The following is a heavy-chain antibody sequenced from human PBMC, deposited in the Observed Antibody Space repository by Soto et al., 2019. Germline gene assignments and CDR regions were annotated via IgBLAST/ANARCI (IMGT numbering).Heavy chain of an antibody. D-gene: IGHD2-21*02. CDR1: GGSVRSGEYY. CDR3: ARASGGNSGWGHWSDP. V-gene: IGHV4-30-4*01. CDR2: IYYSGST. J-gene: IGHJ5*02. Sequence: SETLSLTCTVSGGSVRSGEYYWTWIRHPPGKGLEWIGYIYYSGSTYYNSSLKSRVTISIDTSNNQFSLKLSSVTAADTAVYYCARASGGNSGWGHWSDPWGQGTLVTVSS.